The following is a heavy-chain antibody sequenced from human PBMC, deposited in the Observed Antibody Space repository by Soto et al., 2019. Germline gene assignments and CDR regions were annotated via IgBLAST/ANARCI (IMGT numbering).Heavy chain of an antibody. V-gene: IGHV4-34*01. Sequence: QVQLQQWGAGLLKPSETLSLTCAVYGGSFSGYYWSWIRQPPGQGLEWIGEINHSGSTNYNPSLKSRVTISVDTSKNQFSLKLSSVTAADTAVYYCARDRARRGYDRPPYYYFGMDVWGQGTTVTVSS. CDR2: INHSGST. CDR3: ARDRARRGYDRPPYYYFGMDV. J-gene: IGHJ6*02. CDR1: GGSFSGYY. D-gene: IGHD5-12*01.